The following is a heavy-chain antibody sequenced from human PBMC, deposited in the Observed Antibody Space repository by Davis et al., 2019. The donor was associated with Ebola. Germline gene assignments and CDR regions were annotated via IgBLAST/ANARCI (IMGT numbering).Heavy chain of an antibody. V-gene: IGHV3-21*04. Sequence: GESLKISCAASGFTFSSYAMSWVRQAPGKGLEWVSSISSSSSYIYYADSVKGRFTISRDNAKNSLYLQMNSLKAEDTAVYYCARTHYDFWSGYYSYWGQGTLVTVSS. CDR2: ISSSSSYI. CDR3: ARTHYDFWSGYYSY. CDR1: GFTFSSYA. D-gene: IGHD3-3*01. J-gene: IGHJ4*02.